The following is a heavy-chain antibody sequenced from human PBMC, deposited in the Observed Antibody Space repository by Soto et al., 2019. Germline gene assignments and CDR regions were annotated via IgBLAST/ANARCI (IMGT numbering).Heavy chain of an antibody. CDR3: ARGRGYSYGPHGWFDP. CDR2: MNPNSGNT. Sequence: GASVKVSCKASGYTFTSYEINWVREATGQGLEWMGWMNPNSGNTGYAQKFQGRVTMTRNTSISTAYMELSSLRSEDTAVYYCARGRGYSYGPHGWFDPWGQGTLVTVSS. CDR1: GYTFTSYE. V-gene: IGHV1-8*01. J-gene: IGHJ5*02. D-gene: IGHD5-18*01.